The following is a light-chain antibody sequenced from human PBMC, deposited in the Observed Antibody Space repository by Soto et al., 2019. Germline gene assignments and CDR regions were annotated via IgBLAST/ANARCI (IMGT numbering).Light chain of an antibody. Sequence: EIVLTQSPGTLSLSPGERATLSCRASQSISSYLVWFQQKPGQAPRLLIYDASNRSTGIPARFSGSGSWTDFTLTISSLEPEDFAVYSCQQPSYWPPITFGQGPRLEIK. J-gene: IGKJ5*01. CDR3: QQPSYWPPIT. CDR1: QSISSY. CDR2: DAS. V-gene: IGKV3-11*01.